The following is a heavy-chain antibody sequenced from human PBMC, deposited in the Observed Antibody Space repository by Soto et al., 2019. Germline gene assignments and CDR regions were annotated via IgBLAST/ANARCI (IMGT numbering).Heavy chain of an antibody. CDR1: GDSVSSGSYY. V-gene: IGHV4-61*01. CDR3: ARIPVDTYMIYWFVP. J-gene: IGHJ5*02. D-gene: IGHD5-18*01. CDR2: IYYSGST. Sequence: PSETLSLTCTVSGDSVSSGSYYWSWIRQPPGKGLEWIGYIYYSGSTNYNPSLKSRVSISLDTSKNLFSLKLTSVTAADTAVYYCARIPVDTYMIYWFVPWGQGTQVTVSS.